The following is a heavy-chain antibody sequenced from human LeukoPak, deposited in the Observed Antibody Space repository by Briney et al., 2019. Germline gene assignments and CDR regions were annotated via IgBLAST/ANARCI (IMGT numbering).Heavy chain of an antibody. J-gene: IGHJ4*02. CDR3: ARDRYYVLDY. Sequence: PGGSLRLSCEASGFTFNTYSMNWARQAPGKGLEWVSSIDSSGGYMFYADSVKGRFIISRDNAKDSLYLQMNSLGAEDTAVYYCARDRYYVLDYWGQGILVTVSS. CDR2: IDSSGGYM. CDR1: GFTFNTYS. V-gene: IGHV3-21*06. D-gene: IGHD3-10*02.